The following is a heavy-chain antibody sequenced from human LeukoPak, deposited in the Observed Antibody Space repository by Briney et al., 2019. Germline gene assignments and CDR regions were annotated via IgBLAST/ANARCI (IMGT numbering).Heavy chain of an antibody. CDR3: ARDGDGDYVFSYYFDY. Sequence: SGGSLRLSCAASGFTFSSYVMHWVRQAPGKGLEWVALISYDESNTFYADSVKGRFTISRDNSKNTLYLQMNSLRVEDTAVYYCARDGDGDYVFSYYFDYWGQGTLVTVSS. J-gene: IGHJ4*02. CDR1: GFTFSSYV. CDR2: ISYDESNT. V-gene: IGHV3-30*04. D-gene: IGHD4-17*01.